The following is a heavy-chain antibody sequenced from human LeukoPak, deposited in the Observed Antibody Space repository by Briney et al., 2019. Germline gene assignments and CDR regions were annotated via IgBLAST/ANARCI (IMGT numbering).Heavy chain of an antibody. J-gene: IGHJ3*02. CDR2: IIPILGIA. CDR1: GGTFSSYT. V-gene: IGHV1-69*04. D-gene: IGHD3-16*01. Sequence: GASVKVSCKASGGTFSSYTISWVRQAPGQGLEWVGRIIPILGIANYAQKFQGRVTITADKPTSTAYMELSSLRSEDTAVDYCARDTERGSGAFDIWGQGTMVTVSS. CDR3: ARDTERGSGAFDI.